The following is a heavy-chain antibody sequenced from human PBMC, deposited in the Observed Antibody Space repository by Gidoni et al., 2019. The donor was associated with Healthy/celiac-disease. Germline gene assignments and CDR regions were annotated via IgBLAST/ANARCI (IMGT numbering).Heavy chain of an antibody. CDR1: GFTFSSYS. CDR2: ISSSSSYI. Sequence: EVQLVESGGGLVKPGGSLRPSCSASGFTFSSYSMHWVRQAPGKGLEWVSSISSSSSYIYYADSVKGRFTISRDNAKNSLYLQMNSLRAEDTAVYYCAREINMVRGVMDYYYGMDVWGQGTTVTVSS. J-gene: IGHJ6*02. V-gene: IGHV3-21*01. D-gene: IGHD3-10*01. CDR3: AREINMVRGVMDYYYGMDV.